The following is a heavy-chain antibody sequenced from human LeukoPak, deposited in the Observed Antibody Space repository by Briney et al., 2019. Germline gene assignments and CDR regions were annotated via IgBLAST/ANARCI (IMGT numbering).Heavy chain of an antibody. CDR3: AIDLTPRIAVVGGSDWDAFDI. J-gene: IGHJ3*02. CDR1: GFTVSSNY. CDR2: IYSGGST. V-gene: IGHV3-53*01. Sequence: GGSLRLSCAASGFTVSSNYMSWVRQAPGKGLEWVSVIYSGGSTYYADSLKGRFTISRDNSKNTLYLQMNSLRAEDTAVYYCAIDLTPRIAVVGGSDWDAFDIWGQGTMVTVSS. D-gene: IGHD6-19*01.